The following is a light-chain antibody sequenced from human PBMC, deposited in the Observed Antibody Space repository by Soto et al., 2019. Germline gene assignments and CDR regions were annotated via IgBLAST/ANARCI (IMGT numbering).Light chain of an antibody. CDR1: SSNIVAGYD. CDR3: QSYDSSLTRV. Sequence: QAVVTQPPSVSGAPGQRVTISCTGSSSNIVAGYDVHWYQQLPGTAPKLLIYGNSNRPAGVPDRFSGSKSGTSASLASTGLQAEDEADYYCQSYDSSLTRVFGGGTKVTVL. V-gene: IGLV1-40*01. CDR2: GNS. J-gene: IGLJ3*02.